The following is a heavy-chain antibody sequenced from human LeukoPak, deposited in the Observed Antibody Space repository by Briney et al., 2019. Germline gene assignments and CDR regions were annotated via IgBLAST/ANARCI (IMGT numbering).Heavy chain of an antibody. J-gene: IGHJ4*02. CDR2: ISDSGGRI. CDR1: GFTFNSYA. CDR3: ARDPYGDYGDCFDY. V-gene: IGHV3-23*01. Sequence: PGGSLRLSCAASGFTFNSYAMTWVRQAPGKGLEWVSLISDSGGRIYYADSVKGRFTISRDNSKNTLYLQMNSLRVEDTAVYYCARDPYGDYGDCFDYWGQGTLVTVSS. D-gene: IGHD4-17*01.